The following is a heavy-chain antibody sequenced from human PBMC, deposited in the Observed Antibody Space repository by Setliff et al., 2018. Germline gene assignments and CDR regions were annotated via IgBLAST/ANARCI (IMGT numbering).Heavy chain of an antibody. CDR1: GGSISSGGYY. D-gene: IGHD3-16*02. Sequence: PSETLSLTCTVSGGSISSGGYYWSWIRQHPGKGLEWIGYIYYSGSTYYNPSLKSRVTISVDTSKNRFSLKLSSVTAADTAVYYCARDNNPGYRGYWGRFDHWGQGTLVTVS. CDR2: IYYSGST. CDR3: ARDNNPGYRGYWGRFDH. J-gene: IGHJ4*02. V-gene: IGHV4-31*03.